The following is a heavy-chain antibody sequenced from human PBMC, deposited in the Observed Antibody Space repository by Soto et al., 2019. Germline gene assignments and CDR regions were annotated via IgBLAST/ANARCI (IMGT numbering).Heavy chain of an antibody. D-gene: IGHD6-13*01. CDR1: GGSFSGYY. J-gene: IGHJ5*02. V-gene: IGHV4-34*01. CDR3: ARGRVWYVSGYWFDP. Sequence: SETLSLTCAVYGGSFSGYYWSWIRQPPGKGLEWIGEINHSGSTNYNPSLKSRVTISVDTSKNQFSLKLSSVTAADTAVYYCARGRVWYVSGYWFDPWGQGTLVTVSS. CDR2: INHSGST.